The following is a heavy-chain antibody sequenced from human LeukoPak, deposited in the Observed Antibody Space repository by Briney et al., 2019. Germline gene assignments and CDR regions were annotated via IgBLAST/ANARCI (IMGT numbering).Heavy chain of an antibody. V-gene: IGHV1-2*02. D-gene: IGHD1-7*01. CDR2: INPNSGGT. Sequence: GASVKASCKASGYTFTGYYMHWVRQAPGQGLEWMGWINPNSGGTNYAQKFQGRVTMTRDTSISTAYMELSRMRSDDTAVYYCTRLSGDNWNYGGNFDSWGQGTLVTVSS. CDR1: GYTFTGYY. CDR3: TRLSGDNWNYGGNFDS. J-gene: IGHJ4*02.